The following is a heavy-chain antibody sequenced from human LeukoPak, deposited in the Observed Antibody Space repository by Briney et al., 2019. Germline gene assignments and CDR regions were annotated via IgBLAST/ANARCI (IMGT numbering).Heavy chain of an antibody. CDR1: GGSISSYY. J-gene: IGHJ3*02. Sequence: SETLSLTCTFSGGSISSYYWSWIRQPPGKGLEWIGYIYYSGSTNYNPSLKSRVTISVDTSKNQFSLKLSSVTAADTAVYYCARGYRNDAFDIWGQGTMVTVSS. D-gene: IGHD2-2*02. V-gene: IGHV4-59*01. CDR2: IYYSGST. CDR3: ARGYRNDAFDI.